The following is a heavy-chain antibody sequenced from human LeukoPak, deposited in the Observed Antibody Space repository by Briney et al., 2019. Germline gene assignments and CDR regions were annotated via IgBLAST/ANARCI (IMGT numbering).Heavy chain of an antibody. CDR1: GFTFSSYA. V-gene: IGHV3-30-3*01. CDR2: ISYDGSNK. D-gene: IGHD3-22*01. Sequence: PGGSLRLSCAASGFTFSSYAMHWVRQAPGKGLEWVAVISYDGSNKYYADSVKGRFTISRDNSKNTLYLQMNSLRAEDTAVYYCARDKRRYYYDSSGYYSPQLDYWGQGTLVTVSS. CDR3: ARDKRRYYYDSSGYYSPQLDY. J-gene: IGHJ4*02.